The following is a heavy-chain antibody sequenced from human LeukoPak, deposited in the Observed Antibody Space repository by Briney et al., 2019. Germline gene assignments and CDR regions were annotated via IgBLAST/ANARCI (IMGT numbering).Heavy chain of an antibody. J-gene: IGHJ6*03. Sequence: SETLSLTCAVYGGSFSGYYWSWLRQPPGKGLEWIGEINHSGSTNYNPSLKSRVTMSVDTSKNQFSLKLSSVTAADTAVYYCARGIAAAGTLYYYYYMDVWGKGTTVTISS. CDR2: INHSGST. V-gene: IGHV4-34*01. D-gene: IGHD6-13*01. CDR1: GGSFSGYY. CDR3: ARGIAAAGTLYYYYYMDV.